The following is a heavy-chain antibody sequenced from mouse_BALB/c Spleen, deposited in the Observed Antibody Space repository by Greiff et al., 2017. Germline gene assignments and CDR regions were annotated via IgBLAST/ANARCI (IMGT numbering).Heavy chain of an antibody. Sequence: QVHVKQSGAELARPGASVKMSCKASGYTFTSYTMHWVKQRPGQGLEWIGYINPSSGYTNYNQKFKDKATLTADKSSSTAYMQLSSLTSEDSAVYYCARSRYYYGSSYYFDYWGQGTTLTVSS. V-gene: IGHV1-4*01. CDR2: INPSSGYT. D-gene: IGHD1-1*01. J-gene: IGHJ2*01. CDR3: ARSRYYYGSSYYFDY. CDR1: GYTFTSYT.